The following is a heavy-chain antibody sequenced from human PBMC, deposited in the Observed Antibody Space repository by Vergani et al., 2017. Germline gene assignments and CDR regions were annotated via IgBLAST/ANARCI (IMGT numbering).Heavy chain of an antibody. CDR1: GFTVSSNY. D-gene: IGHD2-2*03. CDR2: IYSGGST. V-gene: IGHV3-53*04. CDR3: ARDPLIAGGYCSSTSCSYYMDV. J-gene: IGHJ6*03. Sequence: EVQLVESGGGLVQPGGSLRLSCAASGFTVSSNYMSWVRQAPGKGLEWVSVIYSGGSTYYADSVKGRFTISRHNSKNTLYLQMNSLRAEDTAVYYCARDPLIAGGYCSSTSCSYYMDVWGKGTTVTVSS.